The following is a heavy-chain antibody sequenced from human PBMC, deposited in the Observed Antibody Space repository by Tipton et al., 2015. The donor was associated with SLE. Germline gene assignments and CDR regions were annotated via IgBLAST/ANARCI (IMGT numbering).Heavy chain of an antibody. J-gene: IGHJ4*02. V-gene: IGHV4-59*01. CDR3: ARAGYSYDSGYYFDH. D-gene: IGHD5-18*01. CDR1: GGSFSGYY. Sequence: TLSLTCAVYGGSFSGYYWTWFRQPPGKGLEWIGFIYYSGSTNYNPSLKSRVTISLDTSKNQFSLKLSSMTAADTAVYYCARAGYSYDSGYYFDHWGQGTLVTVSS. CDR2: IYYSGST.